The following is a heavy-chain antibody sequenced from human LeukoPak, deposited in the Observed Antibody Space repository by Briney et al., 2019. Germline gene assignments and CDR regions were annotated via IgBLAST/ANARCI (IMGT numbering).Heavy chain of an antibody. V-gene: IGHV1-2*02. CDR1: GYTFTGYY. CDR2: MNPNSGGT. J-gene: IGHJ4*02. D-gene: IGHD6-19*01. CDR3: ARDSTSGYSSGWLFDY. Sequence: ASVKVSCKASGYTFTGYYMHWVRRAPGQGLEWMGWMNPNSGGTNYAQKFQGRVTMTRDTSISTAYMELSRLRSDDTAVYYCARDSTSGYSSGWLFDYWGQGTLVTVSS.